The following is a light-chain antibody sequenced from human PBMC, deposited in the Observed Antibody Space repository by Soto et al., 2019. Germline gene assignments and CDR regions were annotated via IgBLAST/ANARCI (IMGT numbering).Light chain of an antibody. CDR1: SSDVGSYNL. Sequence: QSVLTQPASVSGSPGQSITISCTGTSSDVGSYNLVSWYQQHPGKAPKLMIYEGGKRPSGVSNRFSGSKSGNTAFLTISGLQAEDEADYYCCSYAGSSTVVFGGGTQLTVL. CDR2: EGG. V-gene: IGLV2-23*01. CDR3: CSYAGSSTVV. J-gene: IGLJ2*01.